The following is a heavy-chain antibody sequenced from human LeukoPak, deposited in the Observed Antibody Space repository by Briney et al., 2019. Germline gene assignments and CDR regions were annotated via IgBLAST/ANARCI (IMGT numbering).Heavy chain of an antibody. CDR2: IYYSGST. J-gene: IGHJ4*02. CDR3: ARLGIAAAGTLFDY. D-gene: IGHD6-13*01. CDR1: GGSISSYC. Sequence: SETLSLTCTVSGGSISSYCWSWIRQPPGKGLEWIGYIYYSGSTNYNPSLKSRVTISVDTSKNQFSLKLSSVTAADTAVYYCARLGIAAAGTLFDYWGQGTLVTVSS. V-gene: IGHV4-59*08.